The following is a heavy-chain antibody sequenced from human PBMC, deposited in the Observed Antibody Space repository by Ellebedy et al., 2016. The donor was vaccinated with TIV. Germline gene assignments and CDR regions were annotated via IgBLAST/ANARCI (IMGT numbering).Heavy chain of an antibody. CDR1: GFTFSIFA. CDR3: AKRDSSGYYYARLFDY. CDR2: ISASGEST. V-gene: IGHV3-23*01. D-gene: IGHD3-22*01. J-gene: IGHJ4*02. Sequence: GGSLRLSCAASGFTFSIFAMSWVRQAPGKGLEWVSTISASGESTYYAGSVTGRFTTSRDNAKNTLYLQMNSLRAEDTAVYYCAKRDSSGYYYARLFDYWGQGTLVTVSS.